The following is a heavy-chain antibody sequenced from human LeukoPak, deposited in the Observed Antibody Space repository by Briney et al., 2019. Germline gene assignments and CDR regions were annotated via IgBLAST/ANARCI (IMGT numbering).Heavy chain of an antibody. CDR3: ARAAYSSTYYYYYMDV. CDR1: GFTFSDYY. J-gene: IGHJ6*03. V-gene: IGHV3-11*04. Sequence: GGSLRLSCAASGFTFSDYYMSWIRQAPGKGLEWVSYISSSGSTIYYADSVKGRFTISRDNAKNSLYLQMNSLRAEDTAVYYCARAAYSSTYYYYYMDVWGKGTTVTVSS. CDR2: ISSSGSTI. D-gene: IGHD6-13*01.